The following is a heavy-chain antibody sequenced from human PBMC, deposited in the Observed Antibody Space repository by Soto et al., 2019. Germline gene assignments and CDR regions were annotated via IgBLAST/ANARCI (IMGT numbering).Heavy chain of an antibody. CDR3: ARHPRLAHCGGDCYSGWFDP. D-gene: IGHD2-21*02. J-gene: IGHJ5*02. Sequence: GESLKISCKGSGYSFTSYWIGWVRQMPGKGLEWMGIIYPGDSDTRYSPSFQGQVTISADKSISTAYLQWSSLKASDTAMYYCARHPRLAHCGGDCYSGWFDPWGQGTLVTVSS. CDR1: GYSFTSYW. V-gene: IGHV5-51*01. CDR2: IYPGDSDT.